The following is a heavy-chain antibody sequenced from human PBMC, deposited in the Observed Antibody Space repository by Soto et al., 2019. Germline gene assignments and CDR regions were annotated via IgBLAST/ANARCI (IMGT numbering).Heavy chain of an antibody. D-gene: IGHD1-26*01. J-gene: IGHJ4*02. V-gene: IGHV4-61*01. CDR3: ARVGGYYPTFDY. Sequence: SETLSLTCTVSGGSVSSGSYYWSWIRQPPGKGLEWIGYIYYSGSTNYNPSLKSRVTISVDTSKNQFSLKLSSVTAADTAVYYCARVGGYYPTFDYWGQGTLVTVSS. CDR1: GGSVSSGSYY. CDR2: IYYSGST.